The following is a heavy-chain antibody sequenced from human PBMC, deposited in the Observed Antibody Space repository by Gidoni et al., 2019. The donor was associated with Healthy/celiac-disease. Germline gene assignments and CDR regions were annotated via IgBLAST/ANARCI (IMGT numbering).Heavy chain of an antibody. V-gene: IGHV1-69*01. D-gene: IGHD3-3*02. CDR2: IIPIYGTS. J-gene: IGHJ6*03. Sequence: QVQLVQSGAEVKKPGSAVKVSCKASGGTFSSYAISWVRQAPGQGLEWRGGIIPIYGTSNYAQKFQARVTITADESTSTAYMELSSLRSEDTAVYYCARGISSRYYYYYMDVWGKGTTVTVSS. CDR3: ARGISSRYYYYYMDV. CDR1: GGTFSSYA.